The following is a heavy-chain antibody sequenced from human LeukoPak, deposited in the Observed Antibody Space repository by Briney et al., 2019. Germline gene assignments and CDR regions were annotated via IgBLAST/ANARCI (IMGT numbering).Heavy chain of an antibody. D-gene: IGHD4-23*01. V-gene: IGHV4-34*01. J-gene: IGHJ4*02. CDR3: AGTPVVTQEAFDY. CDR2: INHSGST. Sequence: ASETLSLTCAVYGGSFSGYYWSWIRQPPGKGLEWLGEINHSGSTNYNPSLKSRVTISVDTSKNQFSLKLSSVTAADTAVYYCAGTPVVTQEAFDYWGQGTLVTVSS. CDR1: GGSFSGYY.